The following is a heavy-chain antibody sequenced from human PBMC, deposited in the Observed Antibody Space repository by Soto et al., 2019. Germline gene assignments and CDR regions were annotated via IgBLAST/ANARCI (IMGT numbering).Heavy chain of an antibody. CDR3: ARTPRAQLIVLEAATRFDY. V-gene: IGHV1-18*04. Sequence: QVQLVQSGAEVKRPGASLKVSCKASGYTFTTYGFNWVRQAPGHGLEWMGWISPYNGDTNYAQNFQGRVTLTTDTSTSTAYMELRSLTSDDTAVYYCARTPRAQLIVLEAATRFDYWGQGTLFTVSS. CDR2: ISPYNGDT. J-gene: IGHJ4*02. CDR1: GYTFTTYG. D-gene: IGHD2-15*01.